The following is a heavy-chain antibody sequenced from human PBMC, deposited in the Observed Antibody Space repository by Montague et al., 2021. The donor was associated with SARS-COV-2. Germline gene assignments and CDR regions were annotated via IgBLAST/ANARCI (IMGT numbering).Heavy chain of an antibody. D-gene: IGHD3-22*01. CDR1: GASISSGSYF. CDR3: ARRGVLDFYESAGYKYICWFDS. Sequence: SETLSLTCTVSGASISSGSYFWAWIRQPPGKGLEWIGGMSHSGTSYYNLSLNTRATISVDTSRNQFSLRLTSVTAADTASYFCARRGVLDFYESAGYKYICWFDSWGQGILVTVSS. J-gene: IGHJ5*01. V-gene: IGHV4-39*01. CDR2: MSHSGTS.